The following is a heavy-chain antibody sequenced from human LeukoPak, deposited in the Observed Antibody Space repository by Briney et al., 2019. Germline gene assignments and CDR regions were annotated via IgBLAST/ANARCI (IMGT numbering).Heavy chain of an antibody. Sequence: PGGSLRLSCAASGFTFSMFAMHWVRQAPGKGLEWVAVISYDGSNKYYADSVKGRFTISRDNSKNTLYLQMNSLRAEDTAVYYCARDSRSRVIPSAMAYYFDYWGQGTLVTVSS. CDR3: ARDSRSRVIPSAMAYYFDY. J-gene: IGHJ4*02. CDR2: ISYDGSNK. V-gene: IGHV3-30*04. CDR1: GFTFSMFA. D-gene: IGHD2-2*01.